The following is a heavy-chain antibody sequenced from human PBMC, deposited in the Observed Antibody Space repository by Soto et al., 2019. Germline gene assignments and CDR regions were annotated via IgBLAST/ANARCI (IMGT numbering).Heavy chain of an antibody. CDR2: IYWDDDE. CDR3: AHGSCSSADCYPNPYLDY. CDR1: GFSLSTTAEG. D-gene: IGHD2-2*01. V-gene: IGHV2-5*02. Sequence: QITLKESGPTLVKPTQTLTLTCTFSGFSLSTTAEGVGWIRQPPGKALEWLARIYWDDDEGYSPSLKSRLTNTKDTSKNQVVLTMSNVDPVDTATYYCAHGSCSSADCYPNPYLDYWGQGTLFTVSS. J-gene: IGHJ4*02.